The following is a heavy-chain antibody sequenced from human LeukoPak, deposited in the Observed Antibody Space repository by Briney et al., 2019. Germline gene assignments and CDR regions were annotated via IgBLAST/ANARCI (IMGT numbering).Heavy chain of an antibody. CDR2: ISYDGSIK. V-gene: IGHV3-30*18. Sequence: GGSLRLSCAASGFTFSTCAMHWVRQAPGRGLEWVTVISYDGSIKYYADSVKGRFTISRDNSKNTVYLQMHSLRDEDTAVYYCAKGGEMATIEESDYWGQGTLVTVSS. CDR3: AKGGEMATIEESDY. CDR1: GFTFSTCA. J-gene: IGHJ4*02. D-gene: IGHD5-24*01.